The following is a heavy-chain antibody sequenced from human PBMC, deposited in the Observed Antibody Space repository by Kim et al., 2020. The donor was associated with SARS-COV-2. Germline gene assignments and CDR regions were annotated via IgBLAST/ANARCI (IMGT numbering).Heavy chain of an antibody. CDR2: IYPADSDT. J-gene: IGHJ6*02. D-gene: IGHD6-13*01. Sequence: GESLKISCKGSGYRFTSYWIGWVRQMPGKGLEWMGIIYPADSDTRYSPSFQGLVTISADKSISTAYLQWSSLKASDTAMYYCARHDSSSWYGSYYYYAMDVWGQGTTVTVSS. CDR3: ARHDSSSWYGSYYYYAMDV. V-gene: IGHV5-51*01. CDR1: GYRFTSYW.